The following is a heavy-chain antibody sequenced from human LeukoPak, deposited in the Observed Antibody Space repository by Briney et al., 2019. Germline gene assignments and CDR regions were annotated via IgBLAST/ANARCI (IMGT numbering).Heavy chain of an antibody. CDR3: ASSPAIGD. J-gene: IGHJ1*01. D-gene: IGHD2-21*01. CDR1: GCTFSIYE. V-gene: IGHV3-48*03. Sequence: GGSLKLSCVVSGCTFSIYEMNWVRQAPGKGLEWVAGMISSSGTIYYADSFKGRFTITGDDSTNSPYLQLSSLRTDDTAVYYCASSPAIGDWGAGSLVTVSS. CDR2: MISSSGTI.